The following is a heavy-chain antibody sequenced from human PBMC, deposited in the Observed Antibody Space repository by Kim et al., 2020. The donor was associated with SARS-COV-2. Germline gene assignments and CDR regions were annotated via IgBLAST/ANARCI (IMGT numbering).Heavy chain of an antibody. CDR3: ARRLGGWRNYGMDV. CDR1: GGSISSSSYY. CDR2: IYYSGST. V-gene: IGHV4-39*01. J-gene: IGHJ6*02. Sequence: SETLSLTCTVSGGSISSSSYYWGWIRQPPGKGLEWIGSIYYSGSTYYNPSLKSRVTISVDTSKNQFSLKLSSVTAADTAVYYCARRLGGWRNYGMDVWGQGYTVTVSS. D-gene: IGHD6-19*01.